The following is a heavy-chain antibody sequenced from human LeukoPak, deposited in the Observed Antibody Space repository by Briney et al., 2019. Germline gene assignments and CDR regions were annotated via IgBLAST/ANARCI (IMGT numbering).Heavy chain of an antibody. J-gene: IGHJ6*02. Sequence: GGSLRLSCTASAFTFSTYSMNWVRQAPGKGLEWVSSITSSSSYIYYADSVKGRFTISRDNAQNSLYLQMNSLRADDTAVYYCARGTTDYIGMDVWGQGTTVTVSS. D-gene: IGHD4-17*01. CDR3: ARGTTDYIGMDV. V-gene: IGHV3-21*01. CDR1: AFTFSTYS. CDR2: ITSSSSYI.